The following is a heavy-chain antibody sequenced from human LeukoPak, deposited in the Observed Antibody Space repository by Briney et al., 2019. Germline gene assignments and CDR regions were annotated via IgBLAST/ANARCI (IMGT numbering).Heavy chain of an antibody. V-gene: IGHV3-23*01. CDR2: ISGSGGST. CDR1: GFTFSSYA. J-gene: IGHJ4*02. CDR3: ARGGPTVGTDY. Sequence: GGSLRLSCAASGFTFSSYAMSWVRQAPGKGLEWVSAISGSGGSTYYADSVKGRFTISRDNAKNSLYLQINSLRADDTAVYYCARGGPTVGTDYWGQGTLVTVSS. D-gene: IGHD1-26*01.